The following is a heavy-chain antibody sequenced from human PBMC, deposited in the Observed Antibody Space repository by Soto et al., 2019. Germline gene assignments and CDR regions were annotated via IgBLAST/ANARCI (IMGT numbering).Heavy chain of an antibody. Sequence: QVQLVESGGGVVQPGRSLRLSCAASGFTFSNYAMTWVRQAPGKGLECVAAISYDGSKKYYTDSVKGRFTISRDNSENTLYLQMDSLRAEDTALYYCANNWNLDNWGQGTLVTVSS. V-gene: IGHV3-30*04. CDR1: GFTFSNYA. CDR3: ANNWNLDN. J-gene: IGHJ4*02. D-gene: IGHD1-1*01. CDR2: ISYDGSKK.